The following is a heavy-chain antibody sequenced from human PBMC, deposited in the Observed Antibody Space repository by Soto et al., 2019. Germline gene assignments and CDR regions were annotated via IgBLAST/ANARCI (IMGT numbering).Heavy chain of an antibody. CDR1: GGTFSSYA. V-gene: IGHV1-69*13. D-gene: IGHD2-2*01. CDR3: ARGSRSVVPAKFDY. Sequence: VASVKVSCKASGGTFSSYAISWVRQAPGQGLEWMGGIIPIFGTANYAQKFQGRVTITADESTSTAYMELSSLRSEDTAVYYCARGSRSVVPAKFDYWGQGTLVTVSS. J-gene: IGHJ4*02. CDR2: IIPIFGTA.